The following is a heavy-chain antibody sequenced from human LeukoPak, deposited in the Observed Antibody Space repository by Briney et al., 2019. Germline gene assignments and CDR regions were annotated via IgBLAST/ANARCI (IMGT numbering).Heavy chain of an antibody. CDR1: GDSISRSTYY. Sequence: SETLSLTCTVSGDSISRSTYYWAWIRQPPGKGLEWIGSVYDGRSPYFNPSLESRATISVDTSKNHFSLKMSSVTAADMAVYYCARSSGTGTFSYWGQGTLVTVSS. CDR3: ARSSGTGTFSY. J-gene: IGHJ4*02. V-gene: IGHV4-39*02. CDR2: VYDGRSP. D-gene: IGHD6-25*01.